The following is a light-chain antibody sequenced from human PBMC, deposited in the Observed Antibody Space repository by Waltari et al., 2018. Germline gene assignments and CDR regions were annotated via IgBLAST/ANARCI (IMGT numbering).Light chain of an antibody. CDR3: CSYAGSYTVV. CDR2: DVI. V-gene: IGLV2-11*01. CDR1: SSDVGGYNY. Sequence: QSALTQPRSVSGSPGQSVPISCTGTSSDVGGYNYVSWYQHHPGKAPTLLIFDVIKRPSGVPDRFSGSKSGNTASLTISGLQAEDEADYYCCSYAGSYTVVFGGGTRLTVL. J-gene: IGLJ2*01.